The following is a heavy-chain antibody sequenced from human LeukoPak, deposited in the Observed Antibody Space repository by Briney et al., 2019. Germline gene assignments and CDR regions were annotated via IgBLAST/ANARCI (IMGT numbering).Heavy chain of an antibody. CDR3: ATYKNWVAGDV. J-gene: IGHJ6*02. CDR2: IKEEGSEK. D-gene: IGHD7-27*01. Sequence: QTGGSLRLSCAASEFTFSDYWMSWVRQAPGKGPEWVANIKEEGSEKQYVDSVKGRFTVSRDNAKKSLFLQMNSLRLEDTAVYYCATYKNWVAGDVWGQGTTFSVSS. CDR1: EFTFSDYW. V-gene: IGHV3-7*01.